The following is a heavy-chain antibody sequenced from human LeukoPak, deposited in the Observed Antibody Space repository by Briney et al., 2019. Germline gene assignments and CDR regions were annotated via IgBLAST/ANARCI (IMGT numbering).Heavy chain of an antibody. CDR3: TTASAQSDY. CDR2: IKSKTDSGTT. CDR1: GFTFSNAW. J-gene: IGHJ4*02. Sequence: GGSLRLSCAASGFTFSNAWMSWVRQAPGKGLEWVGRIKSKTDSGTTDYAAPVKGRFTISRDDSKNTLYLQMNSLKFEDTAVYYCTTASAQSDYWGQGTLVTVSS. V-gene: IGHV3-15*01.